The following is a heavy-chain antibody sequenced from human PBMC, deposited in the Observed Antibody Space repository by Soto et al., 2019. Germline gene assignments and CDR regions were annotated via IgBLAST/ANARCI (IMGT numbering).Heavy chain of an antibody. CDR3: AKYGYLTGIRSYYYYMDV. CDR2: ISGSGGST. D-gene: IGHD3-22*01. CDR1: GFTFSSYA. Sequence: GGSLRLSCAASGFTFSSYAMSWVRQAPGKGLEWVSAISGSGGSTYYADSVKGRFTISRDNSKNTLYLQMNSLRAEDTAVYYCAKYGYLTGIRSYYYYMDVWGKGTTVTVSS. V-gene: IGHV3-23*01. J-gene: IGHJ6*03.